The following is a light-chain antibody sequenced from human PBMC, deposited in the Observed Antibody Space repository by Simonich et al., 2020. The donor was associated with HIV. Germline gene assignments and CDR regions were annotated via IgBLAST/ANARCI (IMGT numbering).Light chain of an antibody. CDR2: GAS. J-gene: IGKJ1*01. CDR3: QQYYTTPWT. CDR1: QSVLYSSNNKNY. Sequence: DIVMTQSPDSLAVSLGERATINCKSSQSVLYSSNNKNYLAWYQQKPGQPPKLLIYGASTRESGVPDRFSGSGSGTDFTLTISSLQAEDVAVYYCQQYYTTPWTFGQGTKVEI. V-gene: IGKV4-1*01.